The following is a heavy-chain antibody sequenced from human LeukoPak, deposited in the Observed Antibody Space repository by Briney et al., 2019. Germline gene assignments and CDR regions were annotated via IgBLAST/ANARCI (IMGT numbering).Heavy chain of an antibody. Sequence: GGSLRLSCVASGYTFRQYAITWVRQAPGKGLEWVSAISGSGGSTYYADSVRGRLTISRENSKNTLYLQMNSLRAEDTAVYYCAKDGTTVTCPYFDYWGQGTLVTVSS. CDR2: ISGSGGST. CDR1: GYTFRQYA. V-gene: IGHV3-23*01. D-gene: IGHD4-17*01. J-gene: IGHJ4*02. CDR3: AKDGTTVTCPYFDY.